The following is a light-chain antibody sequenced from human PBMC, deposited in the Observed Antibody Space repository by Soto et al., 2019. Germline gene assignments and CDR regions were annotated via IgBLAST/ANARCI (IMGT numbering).Light chain of an antibody. J-gene: IGKJ4*01. Sequence: IVMTQSPATLSVSPGDRATLSCRASQSVRTNLAWYQLTPGQTPRLLIYDASTRATGVPARFSGTGSGTDFTLPISSLQSDDFAVYYCQQYNDWPPLTFGGGTKVEIK. CDR1: QSVRTN. CDR2: DAS. CDR3: QQYNDWPPLT. V-gene: IGKV3-15*01.